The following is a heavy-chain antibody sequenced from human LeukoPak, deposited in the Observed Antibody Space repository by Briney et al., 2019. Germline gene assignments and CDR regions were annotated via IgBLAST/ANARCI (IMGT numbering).Heavy chain of an antibody. J-gene: IGHJ5*02. CDR1: GDSISAYY. V-gene: IGHV4-59*01. CDR2: ISHSGGT. Sequence: PSETLSLTCTVSGDSISAYYWTWIRQPPGKGLEWIGYISHSGGTNYNASLKSRVTISLDTFKNQFSLKLTSVTAADTAMYYCAREYNWFDPWGQGTLVTVSS. CDR3: AREYNWFDP.